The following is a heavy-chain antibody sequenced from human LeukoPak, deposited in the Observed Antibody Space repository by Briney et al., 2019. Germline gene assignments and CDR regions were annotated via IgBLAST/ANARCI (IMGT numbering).Heavy chain of an antibody. CDR1: GYSISNGYY. CDR2: IYTSGST. CDR3: ARGSGIAAAGTRDY. D-gene: IGHD6-13*01. V-gene: IGHV4-38-2*02. Sequence: SETLSLTCTVSGYSISNGYYWGWIRQPPGKGLEWIGRIYTSGSTNYNPALKSRVTMSVDTSTNQLSLTLSSVTAADTAVYYCARGSGIAAAGTRDYWGQGTLVTVSS. J-gene: IGHJ4*02.